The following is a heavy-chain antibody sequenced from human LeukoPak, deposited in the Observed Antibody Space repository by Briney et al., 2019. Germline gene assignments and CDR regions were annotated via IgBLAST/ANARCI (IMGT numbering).Heavy chain of an antibody. Sequence: PGGSLRLSCAASGFTFDDYTMHWVRQAPGKGLEWVSLISWDGGSTYYADSAKGRFTISRDNSKNSLYLQMNSLRTEDAALYYCAKDIDIRGAFDMWGQGTMVTVSS. CDR1: GFTFDDYT. J-gene: IGHJ3*02. D-gene: IGHD3-9*01. V-gene: IGHV3-43*01. CDR2: ISWDGGST. CDR3: AKDIDIRGAFDM.